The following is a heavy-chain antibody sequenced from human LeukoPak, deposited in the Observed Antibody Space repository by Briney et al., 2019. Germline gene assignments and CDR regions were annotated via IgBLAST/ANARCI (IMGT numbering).Heavy chain of an antibody. D-gene: IGHD5-18*01. J-gene: IGHJ4*02. Sequence: ASVKVSCKASGYTFTSYAMHWVRQAPGQRLEGMGWINAGNGNTKYSQEFQGRVTITRDTSASTAYMELSSLRSEDMAVYYCARGVTAMRELDYWGQGTLVTVSS. V-gene: IGHV1-3*03. CDR2: INAGNGNT. CDR1: GYTFTSYA. CDR3: ARGVTAMRELDY.